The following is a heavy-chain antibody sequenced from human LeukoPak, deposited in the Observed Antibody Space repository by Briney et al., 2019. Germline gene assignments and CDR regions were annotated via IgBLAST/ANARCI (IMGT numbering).Heavy chain of an antibody. CDR3: ARLGITGTTLYYFDY. V-gene: IGHV5-51*01. J-gene: IGHJ4*02. Sequence: GESLKISCKGSGYTFTTYWIAWVRQMPGKGLEWMGIIYPGDPDTRYSPSFQGQVTISADKSISTAYLQWSSLKASDTAMFYCARLGITGTTLYYFDYWGQGTLVTVSS. CDR1: GYTFTTYW. D-gene: IGHD1-20*01. CDR2: IYPGDPDT.